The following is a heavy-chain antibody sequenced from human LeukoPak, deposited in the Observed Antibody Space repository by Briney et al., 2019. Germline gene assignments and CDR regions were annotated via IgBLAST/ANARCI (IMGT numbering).Heavy chain of an antibody. CDR3: ARGPPTRVDSSGYYYDY. Sequence: ASVKVSCKASGGTFSSYAISWVRQAPGQGLEWMGGIIPIFGTANYAQKFQGRVTITADKSTSTAYMELSSLRSEDTAVYYCARGPPTRVDSSGYYYDYWGQGTLVTVSS. CDR1: GGTFSSYA. V-gene: IGHV1-69*06. J-gene: IGHJ4*02. D-gene: IGHD3-22*01. CDR2: IIPIFGTA.